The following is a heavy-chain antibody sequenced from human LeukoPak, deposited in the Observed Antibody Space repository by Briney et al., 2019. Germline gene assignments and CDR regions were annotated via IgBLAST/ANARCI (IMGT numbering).Heavy chain of an antibody. CDR3: ARGIKGYCSGGSCYAFDI. D-gene: IGHD2-15*01. CDR2: ISRSGGNI. Sequence: GGSLTLSCAASRFSFSSYGMNWVRQAPGQGLEWISYISRSGGNIHYADSVKGRFTISRDNAKNSLFLQMNSLRVEDTAVYYCARGIKGYCSGGSCYAFDIWGQGTMVTVSS. CDR1: RFSFSSYG. J-gene: IGHJ3*02. V-gene: IGHV3-48*01.